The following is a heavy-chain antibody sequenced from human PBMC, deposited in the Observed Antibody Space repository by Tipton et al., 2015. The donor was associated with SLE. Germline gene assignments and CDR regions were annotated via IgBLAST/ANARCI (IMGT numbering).Heavy chain of an antibody. D-gene: IGHD4-17*01. J-gene: IGHJ4*02. CDR2: INHRGST. Sequence: TLSLTCAVYGGSFSGYYWSWIRQPPGKGLEWIGEINHRGSTNYNPSLKSRVTISVDTSKNQFSLKLSSVTAADTAVYYCARLDYVWQYFDSWGQGTLVTVSS. CDR1: GGSFSGYY. CDR3: ARLDYVWQYFDS. V-gene: IGHV4-34*01.